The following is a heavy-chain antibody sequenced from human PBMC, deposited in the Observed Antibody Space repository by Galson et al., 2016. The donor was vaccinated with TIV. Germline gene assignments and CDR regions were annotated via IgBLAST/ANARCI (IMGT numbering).Heavy chain of an antibody. CDR2: IYPRDSQT. Sequence: QSGAEVKKPGESLKISCKCSGYTFTSFWIGWVRQLPGRGLEWMGIIYPRDSQTRYSPSFQGQVTMSADKSISTAYLQWSSLKASDTAIYYCARDAPVSQYVRSGYLPSSYNYYSMDVWGQGTTVTVSS. D-gene: IGHD3-22*01. V-gene: IGHV5-51*01. CDR1: GYTFTSFW. CDR3: ARDAPVSQYVRSGYLPSSYNYYSMDV. J-gene: IGHJ6*02.